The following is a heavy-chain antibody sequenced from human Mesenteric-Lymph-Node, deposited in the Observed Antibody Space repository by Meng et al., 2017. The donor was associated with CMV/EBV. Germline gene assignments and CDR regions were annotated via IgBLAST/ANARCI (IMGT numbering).Heavy chain of an antibody. CDR3: ARGVSVLRFLEWLSEHYYGMDV. CDR1: GFTVSTYY. D-gene: IGHD3-3*01. Sequence: GGSLRLSCTASGFTVSTYYISWVRQAPGKGLEYVSAISSNGGSTYYADSVKGRFTISRDNSKNTLYLQMGSLRAEDMAVYYCARGVSVLRFLEWLSEHYYGMDVWGQGTTVTVSS. V-gene: IGHV3-64*02. CDR2: ISSNGGST. J-gene: IGHJ6*02.